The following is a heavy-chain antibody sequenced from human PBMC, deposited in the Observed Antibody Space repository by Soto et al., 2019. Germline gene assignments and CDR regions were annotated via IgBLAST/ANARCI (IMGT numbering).Heavy chain of an antibody. CDR3: ARLLNAYYYDSSGYYYGWYFDL. CDR2: MNPNSGNT. Sequence: QVQLVQSGAEVKKPGASVKVSCKASGYTFTSYDINWVRQATGQGLEWMGWMNPNSGNTGYAQKFQGRVTMTRNTSISXXYXEXXSLRFEDTAVYYCARLLNAYYYDSSGYYYGWYFDLWGRGTLVTVSS. D-gene: IGHD3-22*01. CDR1: GYTFTSYD. J-gene: IGHJ2*01. V-gene: IGHV1-8*01.